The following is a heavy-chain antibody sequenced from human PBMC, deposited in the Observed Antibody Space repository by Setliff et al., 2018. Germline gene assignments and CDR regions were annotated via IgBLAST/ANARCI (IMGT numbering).Heavy chain of an antibody. CDR3: VRPGGTTVVARHFDY. CDR2: ISYSGTP. Sequence: SSETLSLTCTVSDDSFTSSRYYWGWIRQAPGSGLEWIGSISYSGTPYYNASVDSRVTISIDTSRNQFSLVLRSVTVADTATYYCVRPGGTTVVARHFDYWGSGILVTV. V-gene: IGHV4-39*01. CDR1: DDSFTSSRYY. J-gene: IGHJ4*01. D-gene: IGHD2-15*01.